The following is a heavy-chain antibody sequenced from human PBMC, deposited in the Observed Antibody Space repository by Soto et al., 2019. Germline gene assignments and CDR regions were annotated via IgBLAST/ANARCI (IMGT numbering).Heavy chain of an antibody. V-gene: IGHV3-9*01. J-gene: IGHJ4*02. CDR2: ISWNSGNL. Sequence: EVQLVESGGGLVQPGRSLRLSCAASGFTFDDYAMHWVRQPPGKGLEWVSSISWNSGNLGYADSVKGRFTISRDNAKNSLYLQLNSLRAEDTALYYCAKGASTTVFAFNDYWGQGTLVTVSS. CDR1: GFTFDDYA. D-gene: IGHD4-17*01. CDR3: AKGASTTVFAFNDY.